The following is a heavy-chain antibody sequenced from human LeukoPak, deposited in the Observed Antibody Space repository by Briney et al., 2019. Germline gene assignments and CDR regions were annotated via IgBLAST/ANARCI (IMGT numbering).Heavy chain of an antibody. Sequence: GGSLRLSCAASGFTVSSNYMSWVRQAPGKGLEWVSVIYSGGSTYYADSVKGRFTISRHNSKNTLYLQMNSLRAEDTAVYYCAREGYGGSNHNWFDPWGQGTLVTVSS. CDR1: GFTVSSNY. V-gene: IGHV3-53*04. D-gene: IGHD1-26*01. J-gene: IGHJ5*02. CDR2: IYSGGST. CDR3: AREGYGGSNHNWFDP.